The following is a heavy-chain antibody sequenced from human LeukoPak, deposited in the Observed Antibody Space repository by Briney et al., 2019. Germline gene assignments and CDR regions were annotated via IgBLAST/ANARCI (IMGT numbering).Heavy chain of an antibody. CDR1: GYTFTSYD. D-gene: IGHD6-13*01. J-gene: IGHJ4*02. Sequence: ASVKVSCKASGYTFTSYDINWVRQAPGQGLEWMGWMNPNSGNTVYAQKFQGRVTMTRNTSISTAYMELSSLRSEDTAVYYCARGLGSLAAAVVWGQGTLVTVSS. CDR3: ARGLGSLAAAVV. V-gene: IGHV1-8*01. CDR2: MNPNSGNT.